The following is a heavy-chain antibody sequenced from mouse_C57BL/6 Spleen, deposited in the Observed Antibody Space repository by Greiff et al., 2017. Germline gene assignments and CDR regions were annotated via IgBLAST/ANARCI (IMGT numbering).Heavy chain of an antibody. V-gene: IGHV2-6*01. CDR1: GFSLTSYG. Sequence: VHLVESGPGLVAPSQSLSITCTVSGFSLTSYGVDWVRQSPGKGLEWLGVIWGVGSTNYNSALKSRLSISKDNSKSQVFLKMNSLQTDDTAMYYCARIHYYGSSYGYAMDYWGQGTSVTVSS. J-gene: IGHJ4*01. CDR2: IWGVGST. CDR3: ARIHYYGSSYGYAMDY. D-gene: IGHD1-1*01.